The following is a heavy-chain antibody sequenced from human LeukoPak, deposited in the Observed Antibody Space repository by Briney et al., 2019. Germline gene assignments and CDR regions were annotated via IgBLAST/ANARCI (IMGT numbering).Heavy chain of an antibody. CDR3: AIDEPNYAPYDFDY. CDR2: IKSKVDGETT. J-gene: IGHJ4*02. Sequence: GGSLRLSCAASRFTFSNAWMNWVRQARGKGLEWVGRIKSKVDGETTDYAAPVKGRFTISRDDSNNMVYLQMNSLKIEDTAVYYCAIDEPNYAPYDFDYWGQGTLVTVSS. V-gene: IGHV3-15*01. D-gene: IGHD4/OR15-4a*01. CDR1: RFTFSNAW.